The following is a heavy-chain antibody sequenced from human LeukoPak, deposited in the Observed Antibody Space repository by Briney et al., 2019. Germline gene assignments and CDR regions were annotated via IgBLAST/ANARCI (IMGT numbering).Heavy chain of an antibody. D-gene: IGHD1-26*01. CDR3: ARAHSGATMTPWGFDP. Sequence: GESLKISCQGSGYSFAFYWIAWVRQTPGKGLEWMGIIYPGDSDTTYSPSFQGQVTISADGSISTAYLQWTSLKASDTAMYYCARAHSGATMTPWGFDPWGQGTLVTVSS. J-gene: IGHJ5*02. CDR1: GYSFAFYW. CDR2: IYPGDSDT. V-gene: IGHV5-51*01.